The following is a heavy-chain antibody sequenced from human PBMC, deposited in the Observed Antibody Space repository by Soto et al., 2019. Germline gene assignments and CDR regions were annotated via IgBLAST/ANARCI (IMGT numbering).Heavy chain of an antibody. Sequence: QVQLVQSGAELKKPGSSVKVSCKASGGTFSSYAISWVRQAPGQGLEWMGGIIPIPGTANYAQKFKARVTXXXXXXXXXXXXXXXXXXXXXXXXXYXARSQXSSTSLEIXYYYYYGMDVWGQGTTVTVSS. J-gene: IGHJ6*02. D-gene: IGHD2-2*01. V-gene: IGHV1-69*01. CDR3: ARSQXSSTSLEIXYYYYYGMDV. CDR1: GGTFSSYA. CDR2: IIPIPGTA.